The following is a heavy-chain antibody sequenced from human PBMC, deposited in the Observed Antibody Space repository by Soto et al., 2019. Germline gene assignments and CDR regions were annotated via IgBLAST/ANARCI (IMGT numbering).Heavy chain of an antibody. J-gene: IGHJ4*02. CDR3: ASRDPGTSVDY. D-gene: IGHD1-7*01. V-gene: IGHV4-4*02. Sequence: SETMSLTCAVSGGSFTSNKWWTWVRQPPGRGLEWIGEIYRTGSTNYNPSLKSRVTISLDKSENQFSLKVTSLTAADTAVYYCASRDPGTSVDYWGQGTLVTVSS. CDR2: IYRTGST. CDR1: GGSFTSNKW.